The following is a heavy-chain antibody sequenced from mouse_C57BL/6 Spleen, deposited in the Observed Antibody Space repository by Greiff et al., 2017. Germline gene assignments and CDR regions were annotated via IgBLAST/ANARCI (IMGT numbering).Heavy chain of an antibody. CDR2: ISGGGGNT. D-gene: IGHD1-1*01. J-gene: IGHJ1*03. V-gene: IGHV5-9*01. CDR1: GFTFSSYT. CDR3: ASFYYGSSYWYFDV. Sequence: EVKLVESGGGLVKPGGSLKLSCAASGFTFSSYTMSWVRQTPEKRLEWVATISGGGGNTYYPDSVKGRFTISRDTAKNTLYLQMSSLRSEDTALYYCASFYYGSSYWYFDVWGTGTTVTVSS.